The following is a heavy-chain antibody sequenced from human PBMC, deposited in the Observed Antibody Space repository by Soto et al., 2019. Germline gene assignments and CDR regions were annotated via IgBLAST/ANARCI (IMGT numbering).Heavy chain of an antibody. J-gene: IGHJ5*02. V-gene: IGHV3-23*01. CDR1: GFTFSSYA. CDR3: AKERVTMVRGALGP. CDR2: ISGSGGST. D-gene: IGHD3-10*01. Sequence: GGSLRLSCAASGFTFSSYAMSWVRQAPGKGLERVSAISGSGGSTYYADSVKGRFTISRDNSKNTLYLQMDSLRAEDTAVYYCAKERVTMVRGALGPWGQGTLVTVSS.